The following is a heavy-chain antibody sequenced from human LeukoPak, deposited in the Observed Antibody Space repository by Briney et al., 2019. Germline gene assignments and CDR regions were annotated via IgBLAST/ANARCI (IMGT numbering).Heavy chain of an antibody. Sequence: SETLSLTCTVSGGSVSSGSYYWSWIRQPPGKGLEWIGYTYYSGSTNYNPSLKSRVTISVDTSKNQFSLKLSSVTAADTAVYYCARGADDSSGYVDYWGQGTLVTVSS. CDR1: GGSVSSGSYY. J-gene: IGHJ4*02. CDR2: TYYSGST. V-gene: IGHV4-61*01. D-gene: IGHD3-22*01. CDR3: ARGADDSSGYVDY.